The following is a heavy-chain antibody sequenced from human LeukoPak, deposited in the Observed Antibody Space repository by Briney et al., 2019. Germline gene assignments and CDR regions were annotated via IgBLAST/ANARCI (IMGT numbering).Heavy chain of an antibody. J-gene: IGHJ6*02. Sequence: SETLSLTCTVSGGPIRSYYWSWMRQPPGKGLEWIGNIHYSESTNFNPSLKSRVAIAVDTSKNQFSLSMRSVTAADTAVYYCARVADGMDVWGQGTTVTVSS. CDR3: ARVADGMDV. CDR2: IHYSEST. CDR1: GGPIRSYY. V-gene: IGHV4-59*01.